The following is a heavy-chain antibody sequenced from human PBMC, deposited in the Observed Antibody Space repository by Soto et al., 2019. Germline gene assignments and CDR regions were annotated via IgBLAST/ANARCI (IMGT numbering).Heavy chain of an antibody. Sequence: EVQLLESGGGLVQPGGSLRLPCAASGFTVSSYAMSWVRQAPGKGLEWVSAISGSGSTYSADSVKGRFTISRDSSKNTVYLEMNSLRAEDTAVYYCAKALRFTFTTGYYMDVWGRGTTVTVSS. CDR3: AKALRFTFTTGYYMDV. J-gene: IGHJ6*03. CDR1: GFTVSSYA. D-gene: IGHD3-16*01. V-gene: IGHV3-23*01. CDR2: ISGSGST.